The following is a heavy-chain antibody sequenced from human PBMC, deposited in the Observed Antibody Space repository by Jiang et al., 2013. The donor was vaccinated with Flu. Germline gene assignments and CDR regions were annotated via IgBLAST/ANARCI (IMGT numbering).Heavy chain of an antibody. V-gene: IGHV5-51*01. Sequence: GAEVKKPGESLKISCKGFGYNFTSYWIGWVRQTPGKGLEWMGIIYPGDSDTRYSPSLQGQVTISVDKSISTAYLQWSSLKASDTAVYYCARHGTIFGVARPYGVDVWGKGTTVIVSS. D-gene: IGHD3-3*01. CDR1: GYNFTSYW. CDR2: IYPGDSDT. J-gene: IGHJ6*04. CDR3: ARHGTIFGVARPYGVDV.